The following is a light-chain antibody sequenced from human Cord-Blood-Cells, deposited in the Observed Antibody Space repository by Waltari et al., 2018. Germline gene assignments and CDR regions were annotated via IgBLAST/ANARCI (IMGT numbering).Light chain of an antibody. CDR3: QAWDSSTWV. CDR2: QDS. CDR1: KLGDKY. J-gene: IGLJ3*02. Sequence: SYELTQPPSVSVSPGQTASITCSGDKLGDKYACWYQQQPGQSPVLVIYQDSKRPSGIPGRFSGSNSGNTATLTISGTQAMDEADYYCQAWDSSTWVFGGGTKLTVL. V-gene: IGLV3-1*01.